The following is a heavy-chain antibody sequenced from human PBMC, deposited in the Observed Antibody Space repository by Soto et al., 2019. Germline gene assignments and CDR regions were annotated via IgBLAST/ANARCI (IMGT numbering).Heavy chain of an antibody. V-gene: IGHV3-30-3*01. CDR3: ARETDGMDV. CDR2: ILYDGSNK. J-gene: IGHJ6*02. Sequence: ESGGGVVQPGRSLRLSCAASGFSFSSYAMHWVRQAPGKGLEWVAVILYDGSNKYYADSVKGRFTISRDNSKNTLYLQMNSLRAEDTAVYYCARETDGMDVWGQGTTVTVSS. CDR1: GFSFSSYA.